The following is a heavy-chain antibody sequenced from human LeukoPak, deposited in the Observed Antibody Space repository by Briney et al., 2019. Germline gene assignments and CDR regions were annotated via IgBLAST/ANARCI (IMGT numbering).Heavy chain of an antibody. D-gene: IGHD2-21*01. Sequence: GGSLRLSCAASGFTFSSYAMSWVRQAPGKGLEWVSGISGSGDTTYYADSVKGRFTISRDNSRNTVFLQMSSLRVEDTAVYYCAKGSRQSCVGYTCCSFDFWGQGTLVTVSS. CDR1: GFTFSSYA. J-gene: IGHJ4*02. CDR3: AKGSRQSCVGYTCCSFDF. CDR2: ISGSGDTT. V-gene: IGHV3-23*01.